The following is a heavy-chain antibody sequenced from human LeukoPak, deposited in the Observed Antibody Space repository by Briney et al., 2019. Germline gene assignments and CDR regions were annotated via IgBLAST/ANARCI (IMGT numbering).Heavy chain of an antibody. Sequence: GGSLRLSCAASGFTFSSYWMHWVRQAPGKGLVWVSRINSDGSSTSSADSVKGRFTISRDNSKNTLYLQMNSLRAEDTAVYYCAKDQEDIVVVPAAIYYYYYMDVWGKGTTVTVSS. D-gene: IGHD2-2*01. V-gene: IGHV3-74*01. CDR3: AKDQEDIVVVPAAIYYYYYMDV. CDR1: GFTFSSYW. J-gene: IGHJ6*03. CDR2: INSDGSST.